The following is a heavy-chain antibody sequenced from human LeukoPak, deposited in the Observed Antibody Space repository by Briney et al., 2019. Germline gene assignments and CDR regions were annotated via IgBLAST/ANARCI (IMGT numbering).Heavy chain of an antibody. CDR3: ARMYSSSWYVRLDY. Sequence: GGSLRLSCAASGFTFSGYFMTWVRQAPGKGLEWVSYISSSSNSMYYADSVKGRFTISRDNAKNSLYLQMNSLRDEDTAVYYCARMYSSSWYVRLDYWGQGTLVTVSS. J-gene: IGHJ4*02. V-gene: IGHV3-48*02. D-gene: IGHD6-13*01. CDR2: ISSSSNSM. CDR1: GFTFSGYF.